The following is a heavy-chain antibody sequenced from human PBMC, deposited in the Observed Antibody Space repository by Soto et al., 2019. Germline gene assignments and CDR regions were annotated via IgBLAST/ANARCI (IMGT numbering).Heavy chain of an antibody. V-gene: IGHV1-2*02. Sequence: XSVKVSCKASGYTFTGYYMHWVRQAPGQGLEWMGWINPNSGGTNYAQKFQGRVTMTRDTSISTAYMELSRLRSDDTAVYYCATDQYNGNYYYYYGMDVWGQGTTVTVSS. CDR3: ATDQYNGNYYYYYGMDV. J-gene: IGHJ6*02. CDR2: INPNSGGT. CDR1: GYTFTGYY. D-gene: IGHD1-20*01.